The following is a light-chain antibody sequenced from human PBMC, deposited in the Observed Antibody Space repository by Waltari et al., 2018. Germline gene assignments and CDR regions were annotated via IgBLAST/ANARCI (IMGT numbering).Light chain of an antibody. V-gene: IGKV1-5*03. Sequence: DIQMTQSPSTLSASVGDSVTITCRASQSLSDWLAWYQQKPGKAPELLIYKASRLDSGVPSRFSGSGSGTEFTLTISSLQPDDFATYYCQHYDTYTWTFGQGTKVEIK. CDR3: QHYDTYTWT. CDR2: KAS. CDR1: QSLSDW. J-gene: IGKJ1*01.